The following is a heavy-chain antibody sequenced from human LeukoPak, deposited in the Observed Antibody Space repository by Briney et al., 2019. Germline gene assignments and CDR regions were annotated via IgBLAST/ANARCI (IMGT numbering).Heavy chain of an antibody. D-gene: IGHD2-21*02. Sequence: AVSLPLSYAASGFTFNSYAMSWARLAPGEGLEGLSAISGSGVSTLYAYSVKGRFTIARDNSKNTLYLQMNGLGPDDAALYDCAKGNIVLVTAIAHTGSAFDIWGQGTMVSVSS. CDR2: ISGSGVST. J-gene: IGHJ3*02. CDR1: GFTFNSYA. V-gene: IGHV3-23*01. CDR3: AKGNIVLVTAIAHTGSAFDI.